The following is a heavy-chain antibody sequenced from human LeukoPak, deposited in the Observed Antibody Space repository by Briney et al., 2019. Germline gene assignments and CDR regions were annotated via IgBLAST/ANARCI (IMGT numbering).Heavy chain of an antibody. Sequence: PGGSLRLSCAASGFTFTSYWMSWVRQAPGKGLAWVANINRDGSEEYYVDSVKGRFTISRDNARNSLHLQMNSLRAEDTAVYYCVRDSSTPDYWGQGTLVTVSS. CDR3: VRDSSTPDY. D-gene: IGHD3-10*01. CDR2: INRDGSEE. CDR1: GFTFTSYW. V-gene: IGHV3-7*01. J-gene: IGHJ4*02.